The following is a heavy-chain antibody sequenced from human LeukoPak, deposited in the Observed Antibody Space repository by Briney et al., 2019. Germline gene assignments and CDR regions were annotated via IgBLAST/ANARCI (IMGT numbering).Heavy chain of an antibody. V-gene: IGHV4-4*07. CDR1: CVSIRYYY. CDR2: IYSSWST. CDR3: ARGTIAVPAYNLLDP. D-gene: IGHD2-2*01. J-gene: IGHJ5*02. Sequence: SETLSLTYTVSCVSIRYYYWRWLRQPAGKGLEWIGRIYSSWSTIYNPSLKSRVTMSVDTSRNHFSLKLSSVTAADTAVYYCARGTIAVPAYNLLDPWGQGSLVTVSS.